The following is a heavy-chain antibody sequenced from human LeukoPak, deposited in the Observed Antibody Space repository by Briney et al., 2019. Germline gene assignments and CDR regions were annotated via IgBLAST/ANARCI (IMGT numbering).Heavy chain of an antibody. CDR1: GFTFSSYA. D-gene: IGHD3-10*01. CDR3: AKEEEVLLWFGELLSIDY. Sequence: GGSLRLSCAASGFTFSSYAMSWVRQAPGKGLEWVSAISGSGGSTYYADSVKGRFTNSRDNSKNTLYLQMNSLRAEDTAVYYCAKEEEVLLWFGELLSIDYWGQGTLVTVSS. J-gene: IGHJ4*02. CDR2: ISGSGGST. V-gene: IGHV3-23*01.